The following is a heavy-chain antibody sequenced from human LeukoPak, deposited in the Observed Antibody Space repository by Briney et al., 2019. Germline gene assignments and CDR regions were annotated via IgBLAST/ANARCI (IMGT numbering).Heavy chain of an antibody. CDR1: GGTFSSYA. J-gene: IGHJ4*02. Sequence: ASVKVSCKASGGTFSSYAISWVRQAPGQGLEWMGWINPNSGGTNYAQKFQGRVTMTRDTSISTAYMELRSLRSDDTAVYYCAREAGVSHYYFDYWGQGTLVTVSS. CDR2: INPNSGGT. V-gene: IGHV1-2*02. CDR3: AREAGVSHYYFDY.